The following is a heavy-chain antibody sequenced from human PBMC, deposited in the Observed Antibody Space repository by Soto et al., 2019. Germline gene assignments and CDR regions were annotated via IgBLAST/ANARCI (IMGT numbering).Heavy chain of an antibody. D-gene: IGHD2-15*01. CDR1: GVTFSRHD. CDR3: ARGNIESDSGELGY. J-gene: IGHJ4*02. CDR2: IGTAGNT. Sequence: PGGSLRLSCAASGVTFSRHDMYWVRQATGKGLEWVSTIGTAGNTYYPGSVKGRFTISRENARNSLYLQMTNLRAGDTAVYYCARGNIESDSGELGYWGQGTLVTVPQ. V-gene: IGHV3-13*04.